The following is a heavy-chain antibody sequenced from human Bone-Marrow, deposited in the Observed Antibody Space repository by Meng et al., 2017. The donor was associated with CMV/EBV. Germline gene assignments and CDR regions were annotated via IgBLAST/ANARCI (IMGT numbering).Heavy chain of an antibody. D-gene: IGHD3-22*01. CDR2: ISAYNGNT. V-gene: IGHV1-18*01. CDR3: ARDYYYDSSGYYYDYYYGMDV. Sequence: ASVKVSCKASGYTFTSYGISWVRQAPGQGLEWMGWISAYNGNTNYAQKLQGRVTMTTDTSTSTAYMELRSLRSDDTAVYYCARDYYYDSSGYYYDYYYGMDVWGQGTTVTVSS. J-gene: IGHJ6*02. CDR1: GYTFTSYG.